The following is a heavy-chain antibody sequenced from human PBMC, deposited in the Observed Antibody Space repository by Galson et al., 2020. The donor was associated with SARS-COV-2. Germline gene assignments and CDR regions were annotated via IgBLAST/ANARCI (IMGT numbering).Heavy chain of an antibody. D-gene: IGHD7-27*01. CDR3: ARDTQDSGFDY. V-gene: IGHV3-11*01. CDR1: GFTFSDYY. CDR2: ISTSGNTI. Sequence: GGSLRLSCAASGFTFSDYYMSWIRQAPGKGLEWVSYISTSGNTIYYADSVKGRFTISRDNAKNSLYLQMNSLRAEDTAVYYCARDTQDSGFDYCGQGTLVTVSS. J-gene: IGHJ4*02.